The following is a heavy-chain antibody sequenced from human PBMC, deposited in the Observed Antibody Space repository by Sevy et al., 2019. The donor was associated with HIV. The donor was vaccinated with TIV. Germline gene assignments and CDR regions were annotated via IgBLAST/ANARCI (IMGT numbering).Heavy chain of an antibody. Sequence: GESLKISCAVSGFTFNNAWMNWVRQAPGTGLQWVGLIKSKIDGETTDYAAPVKGRFTISRDDSKNTLFLQMNSLKIEDTAVYYCATAPGYYDSAPFDYWGLGTLVTVSS. J-gene: IGHJ4*02. V-gene: IGHV3-15*01. CDR3: ATAPGYYDSAPFDY. D-gene: IGHD3-22*01. CDR1: GFTFNNAW. CDR2: IKSKIDGETT.